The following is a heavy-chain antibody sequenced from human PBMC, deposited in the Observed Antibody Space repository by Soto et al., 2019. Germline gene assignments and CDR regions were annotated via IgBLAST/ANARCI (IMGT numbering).Heavy chain of an antibody. CDR1: GSTFTSYG. CDR3: ARGRVGYDCSGYYNPDNWFDP. V-gene: IGHV1-18*01. CDR2: ISAYNGNT. J-gene: IGHJ5*02. Sequence: QVQLVQSGAEVKKPGASVKVSCKASGSTFTSYGINWVRQAPGQGLEWMGWISAYNGNTNYAQRLQGRVTMTTDTSTSTAYMELSSLRYDDTAVYYCARGRVGYDCSGYYNPDNWFDPWGQGTLVSVSS. D-gene: IGHD3-22*01.